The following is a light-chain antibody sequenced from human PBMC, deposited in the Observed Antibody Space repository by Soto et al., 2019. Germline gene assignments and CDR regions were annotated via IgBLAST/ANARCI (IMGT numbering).Light chain of an antibody. CDR3: QQYNNWPSWT. CDR2: GAS. Sequence: EIVMTQSPATLSVSPGERATLSCRASQSVSSNLAWYQQKPGQAPRLLIYGASTRATGIPARFSGSGSGTEFTLTISSLQSEGFAVYYWQQYNNWPSWTFGQGTKVDIK. V-gene: IGKV3-15*01. CDR1: QSVSSN. J-gene: IGKJ1*01.